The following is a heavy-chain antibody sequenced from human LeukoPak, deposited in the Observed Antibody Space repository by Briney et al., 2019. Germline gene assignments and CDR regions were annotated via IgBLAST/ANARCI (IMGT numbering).Heavy chain of an antibody. D-gene: IGHD5/OR15-5a*01. Sequence: SQTLSLTCAISGDSVSSNSGTWNWIRQSPSRGLEWLGRTYYRSKWYNDYAVSVKSRITINPDTSKNHFSLQLNSVTPDDTAVYYCARGKSKRLDVWGQGTMVTVSS. CDR1: GDSVSSNSGT. CDR2: TYYRSKWYN. CDR3: ARGKSKRLDV. V-gene: IGHV6-1*01. J-gene: IGHJ6*02.